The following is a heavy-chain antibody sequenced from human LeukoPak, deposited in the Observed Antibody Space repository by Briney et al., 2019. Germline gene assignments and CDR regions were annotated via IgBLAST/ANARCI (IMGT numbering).Heavy chain of an antibody. CDR1: GFTFDDYG. D-gene: IGHD1-26*01. CDR2: INWNGGST. J-gene: IGHJ3*02. CDR3: ARPNSGTYFDAFDI. Sequence: PGGSLRLSCAASGFTFDDYGMSWVRQAPGKGLEWVSGINWNGGSTGYADSVKGRFTISRDNAKNSLYLQVSSLRAEDTALYYCARPNSGTYFDAFDIWGQGTMVTVSS. V-gene: IGHV3-20*04.